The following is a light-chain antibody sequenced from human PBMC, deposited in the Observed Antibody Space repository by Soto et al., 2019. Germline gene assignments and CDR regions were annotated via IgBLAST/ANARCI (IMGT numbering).Light chain of an antibody. Sequence: IVLTQSPGTLSLSPGERATLSCRTSESVSDSQLAWYQQKPGQAPRLLIYGVSTRATGIADRFSGSGSGTDFTLTISRLDPADFALYYCQQYGSSRWTFGQGTKVDIK. J-gene: IGKJ1*01. CDR1: ESVSDSQ. CDR2: GVS. V-gene: IGKV3-20*01. CDR3: QQYGSSRWT.